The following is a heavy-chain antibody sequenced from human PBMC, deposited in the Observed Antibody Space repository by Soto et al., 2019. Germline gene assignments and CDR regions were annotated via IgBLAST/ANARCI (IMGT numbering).Heavy chain of an antibody. CDR3: ARVTGRYYYGMDV. J-gene: IGHJ6*02. Sequence: SETLSLTCAVYGGSFSGYYWSWIRQPPGKGLEWIGEINHSGSTNYNPSLKSRVTISVDTSKNQFSLKLGSVTAADTAVYYCARVTGRYYYGMDVWGQGPTVTVPS. CDR2: INHSGST. V-gene: IGHV4-34*01. CDR1: GGSFSGYY.